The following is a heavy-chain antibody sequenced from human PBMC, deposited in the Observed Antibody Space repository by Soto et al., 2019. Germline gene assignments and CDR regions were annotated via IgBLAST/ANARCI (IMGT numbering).Heavy chain of an antibody. J-gene: IGHJ4*02. CDR1: GFTFSSYG. CDR2: ISYDGSNK. Sequence: GGSLRLSCAASGFTFSSYGMHWVRQAPGKGLEWVAVISYDGSNKYYADSVKGRFTISRDNSKNTLYLQMNSLRAEDTAVYYCAKDLRPFSSGWYSPGYWGQGTLVTVSS. V-gene: IGHV3-30*18. D-gene: IGHD6-19*01. CDR3: AKDLRPFSSGWYSPGY.